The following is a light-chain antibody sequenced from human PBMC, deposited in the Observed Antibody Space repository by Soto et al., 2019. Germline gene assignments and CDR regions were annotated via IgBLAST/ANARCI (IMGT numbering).Light chain of an antibody. CDR2: KVS. CDR1: QSLVHSDGNTY. V-gene: IGKV2-24*01. CDR3: MKATLYRQYT. Sequence: DIVLTQTPLSSPVTLGQPASISCRSSQSLVHSDGNTYLSWFHQRPGQPLRLLMTKVSNRFSGVPDRFSASWAGTVSTLKISRVEAEDVVVYFCMKATLYRQYTFGQGTKLEIK. J-gene: IGKJ2*01.